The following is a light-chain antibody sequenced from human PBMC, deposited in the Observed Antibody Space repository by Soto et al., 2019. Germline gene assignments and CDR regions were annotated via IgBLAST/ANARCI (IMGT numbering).Light chain of an antibody. J-gene: IGLJ2*01. CDR2: SNN. CDR1: SSNIGSNY. CDR3: AAWDDSLSVLV. Sequence: QSVLTQPPSASGTPGQRVTISCSGSSSNIGSNYVYWYQQLPGTAPKLLIYSNNQRPSGVPDRFSGSKSGTSASLAISELRSEDEADYYCAAWDDSLSVLVFGGGTKLTVL. V-gene: IGLV1-47*02.